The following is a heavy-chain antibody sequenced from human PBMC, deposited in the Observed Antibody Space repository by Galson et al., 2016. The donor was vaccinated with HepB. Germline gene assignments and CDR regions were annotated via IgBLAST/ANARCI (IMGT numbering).Heavy chain of an antibody. V-gene: IGHV4-59*01. CDR2: IYNSGST. D-gene: IGHD4-17*01. CDR3: ARVGTTVTTHALGMDV. J-gene: IGHJ6*02. CDR1: GGPFTDYY. Sequence: SETLSLTCTVYGGPFTDYYWTWIRQPPGKGLEWIGYIYNSGSTNSNPSLKSRVTITVDTSKNQFSLKLSSVTAADTAVYYCARVGTTVTTHALGMDVWGQGTTVTVS.